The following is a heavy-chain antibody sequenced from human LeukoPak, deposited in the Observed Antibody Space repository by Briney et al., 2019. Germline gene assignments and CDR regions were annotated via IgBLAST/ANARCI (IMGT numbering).Heavy chain of an antibody. CDR1: GFTVSSNY. V-gene: IGHV3-66*02. J-gene: IGHJ4*02. Sequence: GGSLRLSCAASGFTVSSNYMSWVRQAPGKGLEWVSVICGGSTYYADSVKGRFHISRDNSKNTVFLQMNSLRADDTAIYYCAKERYYYADTGHIFRVDYWGRGTPVTVSS. D-gene: IGHD5-12*01. CDR2: ICGGST. CDR3: AKERYYYADTGHIFRVDY.